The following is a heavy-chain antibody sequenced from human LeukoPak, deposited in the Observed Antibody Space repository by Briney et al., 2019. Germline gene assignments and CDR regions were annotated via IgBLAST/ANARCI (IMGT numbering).Heavy chain of an antibody. Sequence: GGSLRLPCAASGFTFSSYAMSWVRQAPGKGLEWVSAISGSGGSTYYADSVKGRFTISRDNSKNTLYLQMNSLRAEDTAVYYCARIFLEWFYPHDAFDIWGQGTMVTVSS. CDR3: ARIFLEWFYPHDAFDI. CDR2: ISGSGGST. J-gene: IGHJ3*02. D-gene: IGHD3-3*01. V-gene: IGHV3-23*01. CDR1: GFTFSSYA.